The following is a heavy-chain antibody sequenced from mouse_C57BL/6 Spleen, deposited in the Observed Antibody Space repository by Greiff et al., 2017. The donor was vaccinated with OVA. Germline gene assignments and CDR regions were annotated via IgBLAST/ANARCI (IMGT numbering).Heavy chain of an antibody. Sequence: QVQLQQPGAELVMPGASVKLSCKASGYTFTSYWMHWVKQRPGQGLEWIGEIDPSDSYTNYNQKFKGKSTLTVDKSSSTAYMQLSSLTSEDSAVYCCARSGYSDYLWGQGTLVTVSA. CDR1: GYTFTSYW. V-gene: IGHV1-69*01. CDR3: ARSGYSDYL. D-gene: IGHD2-13*01. CDR2: IDPSDSYT. J-gene: IGHJ3*01.